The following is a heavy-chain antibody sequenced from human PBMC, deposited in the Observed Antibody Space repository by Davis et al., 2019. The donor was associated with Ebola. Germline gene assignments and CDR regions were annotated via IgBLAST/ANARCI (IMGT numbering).Heavy chain of an antibody. J-gene: IGHJ6*02. CDR2: VFHSGYS. CDR1: GFTFSDAW. Sequence: ESLKISCAASGFTFSDAWMTWVRQAPGKGLEWIGFVFHSGYSHFNPSFESRVVISVDTSKNQFSLKLSSVTDADTAVYYCARDATPRGLSGMDVWGQGTTVTVSS. D-gene: IGHD3-10*01. CDR3: ARDATPRGLSGMDV. V-gene: IGHV4/OR15-8*02.